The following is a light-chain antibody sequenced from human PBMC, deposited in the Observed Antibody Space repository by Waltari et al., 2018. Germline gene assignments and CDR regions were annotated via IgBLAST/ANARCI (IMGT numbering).Light chain of an antibody. Sequence: DIQMTQSPPSLSASEGDRVIITCRASQNVGKFLNWFQQHPGRAPKLLIFGASTLPSGVPSRFIGTGSGADFTLTISSLQAEDVAVYHCQQYLSSPLTFGGGTKVEIK. CDR2: GAS. J-gene: IGKJ4*01. V-gene: IGKV1-39*01. CDR1: QNVGKF. CDR3: QQYLSSPLT.